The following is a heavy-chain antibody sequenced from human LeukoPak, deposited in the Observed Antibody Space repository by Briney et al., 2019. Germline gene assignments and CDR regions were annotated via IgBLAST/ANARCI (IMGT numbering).Heavy chain of an antibody. CDR2: INHSGST. Sequence: PSETLSLTCAVYGGSFSGYYWSWIRQPPGKGLEWIGEINHSGSTNYNPSLKSRVTISVDTSKNQFSLKLSSVTAADTAVYYCARARGTFDIWGQGSMVTVSS. CDR1: GGSFSGYY. J-gene: IGHJ3*02. V-gene: IGHV4-34*01. D-gene: IGHD3-10*01. CDR3: ARARGTFDI.